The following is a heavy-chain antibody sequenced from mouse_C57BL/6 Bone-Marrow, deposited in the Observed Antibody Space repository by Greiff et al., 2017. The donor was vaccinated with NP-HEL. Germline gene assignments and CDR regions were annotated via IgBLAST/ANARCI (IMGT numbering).Heavy chain of an antibody. CDR2: ISSGGSYT. J-gene: IGHJ4*01. V-gene: IGHV5-6*01. Sequence: EVKLVESGGDLVKPGGSLKLSCAASGFTFSSYGMSWVRQTPDKRLEWVATISSGGSYTYYPDSVKGRFTISRDNAKNTLYLQMSSLKSEDTAMNYCARHPNCDVRSLFYAMDYWGQGTSVTVSS. D-gene: IGHD4-1*01. CDR3: ARHPNCDVRSLFYAMDY. CDR1: GFTFSSYG.